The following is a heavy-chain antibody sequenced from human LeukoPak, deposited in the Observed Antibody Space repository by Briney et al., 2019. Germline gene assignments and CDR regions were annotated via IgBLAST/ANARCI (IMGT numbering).Heavy chain of an antibody. CDR2: IYYSGST. D-gene: IGHD3-3*01. V-gene: IGHV4-59*12. CDR3: ARDEGNYDFWSGDIGAFDI. CDR1: GGSISSYY. Sequence: SETLSLTCTVSGGSISSYYWSWIRQPPGKGLEWIGYIYYSGSTNYNPSLKSRVTISVDTSKNQFSLKLSSVTAADTAVYYCARDEGNYDFWSGDIGAFDIWGQGTMVTVSS. J-gene: IGHJ3*02.